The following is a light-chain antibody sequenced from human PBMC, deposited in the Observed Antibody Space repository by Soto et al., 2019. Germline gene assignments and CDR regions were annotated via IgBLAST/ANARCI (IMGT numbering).Light chain of an antibody. V-gene: IGLV2-23*01. CDR1: RIDVDSYDY. CDR2: EGS. Sequence: QSVLTQPASVSGSPGQSIAISCTGVRIDVDSYDYVSWYQQHPGQAPKLMIYEGSKRPSGVSNRFSGSKSGNTASLTISGLQAEDEADYYCCSYAGSPYVFGTGTKVTVL. J-gene: IGLJ1*01. CDR3: CSYAGSPYV.